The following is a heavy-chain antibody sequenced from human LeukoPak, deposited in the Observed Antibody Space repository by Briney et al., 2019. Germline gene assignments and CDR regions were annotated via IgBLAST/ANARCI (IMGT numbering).Heavy chain of an antibody. D-gene: IGHD3-10*01. CDR2: INPNSGGT. J-gene: IGHJ4*02. CDR3: ARDGSYYGSGSYYKADY. V-gene: IGHV1-2*02. Sequence: ASVKVSCKASGYTFTGYYMHWVRQAPGQGLEWMGWINPNSGGTNYAQKSQGRVTMTRDTSISTAYMELSRLRSDDTAVYYCARDGSYYGSGSYYKADYWGQGTLVTVSS. CDR1: GYTFTGYY.